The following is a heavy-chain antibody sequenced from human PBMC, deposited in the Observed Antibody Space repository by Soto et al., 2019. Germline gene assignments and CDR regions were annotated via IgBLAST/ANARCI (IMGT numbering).Heavy chain of an antibody. D-gene: IGHD2-21*02. Sequence: QITLKESGPTLVKPTQTLTLTCTFSGFSLSTGGMGVGWIRQPPGKALEWLALIYWDGDRRYSPSLMSRLTIAKDTSNNQVVLTMTNMDPVDTATYYCVHSRCGGDCLQSYSSHYYYGMDIWGQGTTVTVSS. CDR3: VHSRCGGDCLQSYSSHYYYGMDI. V-gene: IGHV2-5*02. J-gene: IGHJ6*02. CDR2: IYWDGDR. CDR1: GFSLSTGGMG.